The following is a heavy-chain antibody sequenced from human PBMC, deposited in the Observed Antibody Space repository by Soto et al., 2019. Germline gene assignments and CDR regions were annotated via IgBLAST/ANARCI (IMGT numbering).Heavy chain of an antibody. Sequence: GGSLRLSCSASGFTFSSYAMHWVRQAPGKGLEYVSAISSNGGSTYYADSVKGSFTISRDNSKNTLYLQMSSLRAEDTAVYYCVKDHSSAYDFWSGYYLTAFDIWGQGTMVTVSS. D-gene: IGHD3-3*01. CDR1: GFTFSSYA. J-gene: IGHJ3*02. CDR2: ISSNGGST. CDR3: VKDHSSAYDFWSGYYLTAFDI. V-gene: IGHV3-64D*08.